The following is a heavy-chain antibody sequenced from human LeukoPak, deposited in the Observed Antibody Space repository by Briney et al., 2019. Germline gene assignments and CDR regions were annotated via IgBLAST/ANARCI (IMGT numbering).Heavy chain of an antibody. Sequence: SETLSLTCTVSGGSISSYYWSWIRQPPGKGLEWIGYIYYSGSTNYNPSLKSRVTISVGTSKNQFSLKLSSVTAADTAVYYCARGGVHYYDSSGYPDAFDIWGQGTMVTVSS. CDR2: IYYSGST. CDR1: GGSISSYY. CDR3: ARGGVHYYDSSGYPDAFDI. J-gene: IGHJ3*02. D-gene: IGHD3-22*01. V-gene: IGHV4-59*01.